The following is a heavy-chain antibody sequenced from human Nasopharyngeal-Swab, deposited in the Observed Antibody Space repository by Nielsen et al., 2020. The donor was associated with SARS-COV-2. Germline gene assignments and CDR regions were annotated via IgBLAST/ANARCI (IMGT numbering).Heavy chain of an antibody. V-gene: IGHV1-2*02. CDR1: GYSFTGYY. CDR3: AREIYYGSGSYYVDDAFDI. D-gene: IGHD3-10*01. CDR2: LNPNSCGT. J-gene: IGHJ3*02. Sequence: ASVKVSCKASGYSFTGYYLHWVRQAPGQGPEWVGSLNPNSCGTNYAQKFQGRVTLTLDTSINTAYLDLTSLRSDDTAVYYCAREIYYGSGSYYVDDAFDIWGQGTMVTVSS.